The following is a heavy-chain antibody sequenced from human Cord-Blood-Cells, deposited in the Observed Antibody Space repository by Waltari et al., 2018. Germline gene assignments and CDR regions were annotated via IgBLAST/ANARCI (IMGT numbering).Heavy chain of an antibody. D-gene: IGHD2-2*01. CDR1: GGSISSSNW. J-gene: IGHJ5*02. V-gene: IGHV4-4*02. CDR2: IYHSRST. CDR3: AGGGIVVVPAAMDGNWFDP. Sequence: QVQLQESGPGLVKPSGTLSLTCAVSGGSISSSNWWLWVRQPPGKGLEWIGEIYHSRSTKYNPSLKSRVTISVDKSKNQFSLKLSSVTAADTAVYYCAGGGIVVVPAAMDGNWFDPWGQGTLVTVSS.